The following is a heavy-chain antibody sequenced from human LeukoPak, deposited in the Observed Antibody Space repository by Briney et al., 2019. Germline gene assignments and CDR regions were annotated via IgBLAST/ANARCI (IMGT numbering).Heavy chain of an antibody. D-gene: IGHD1-14*01. CDR3: ATESEVFDY. CDR1: GGSISSYY. V-gene: IGHV4-4*07. CDR2: IYTSGST. Sequence: SETLSLTCTVSGGSISSYYGSWIRQPAGKGLEWIGCIYTSGSTTYNTSLKSRVTMSLDTSKNQFPLKLSALTAADPAVYYFATESEVFDYWGEGTLVSVSS. J-gene: IGHJ4*02.